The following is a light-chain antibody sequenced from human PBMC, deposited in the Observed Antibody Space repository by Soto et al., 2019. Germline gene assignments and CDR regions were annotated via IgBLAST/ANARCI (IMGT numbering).Light chain of an antibody. CDR2: KAS. CDR1: QNINSW. V-gene: IGKV1-5*03. CDR3: QQYESFFPLT. J-gene: IGKJ4*01. Sequence: DIQMTQSPSTLSASVGDRVTITCRASQNINSWLAWYQQKPGKAPKLLIYKASDLESGVPSRFSGSGSGTDFTLTISSLQRDDFATYHCQQYESFFPLTFGGGTKVEIK.